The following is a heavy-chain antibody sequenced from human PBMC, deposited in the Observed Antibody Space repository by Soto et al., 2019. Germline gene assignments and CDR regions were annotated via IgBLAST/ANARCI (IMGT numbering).Heavy chain of an antibody. J-gene: IGHJ4*02. CDR3: AKDILGRAAAGTYISSIPPGGLDY. CDR1: GFTFDDYA. D-gene: IGHD6-13*01. V-gene: IGHV3-9*01. CDR2: ISWNSGSI. Sequence: GGSLRLSCAASGFTFDDYAMHWVRQAPGKGLEWVSGISWNSGSIGYADSVKGRFTISRDNAKNSLYLQMNSLRAEDTALYYCAKDILGRAAAGTYISSIPPGGLDYWGQGTLVTVSS.